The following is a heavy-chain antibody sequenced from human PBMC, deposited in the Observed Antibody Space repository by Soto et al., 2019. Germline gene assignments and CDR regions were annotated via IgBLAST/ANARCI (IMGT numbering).Heavy chain of an antibody. V-gene: IGHV4-31*03. Sequence: SETLSLTCTVSGGSISSGGYYWSWIRQHPGKGLEWIGYIYYSGSTYYNPSLKSRVTISVDTSKNQFSLKLSSVTAADTAVYYCASLAGYDPLIDYWGQGTLVTVSS. D-gene: IGHD6-19*01. J-gene: IGHJ4*02. CDR2: IYYSGST. CDR1: GGSISSGGYY. CDR3: ASLAGYDPLIDY.